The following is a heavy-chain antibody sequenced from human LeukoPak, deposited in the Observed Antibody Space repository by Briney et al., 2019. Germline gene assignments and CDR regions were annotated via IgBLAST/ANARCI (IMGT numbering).Heavy chain of an antibody. Sequence: PGGSLRLSCAASGFTFDDYAMHWVRQAPGKGLEWVSGISWNSGSIGYADSVKGRFTISRDDAENSLYLQMNTLRAEDTAVYYCARSNTAYDYWGQGTLVTVSS. CDR3: ARSNTAYDY. D-gene: IGHD5-18*01. CDR2: ISWNSGSI. J-gene: IGHJ4*02. V-gene: IGHV3-9*01. CDR1: GFTFDDYA.